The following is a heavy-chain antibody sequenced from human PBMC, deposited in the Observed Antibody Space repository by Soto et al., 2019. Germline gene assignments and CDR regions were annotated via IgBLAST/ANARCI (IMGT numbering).Heavy chain of an antibody. CDR1: GFTFSSYS. CDR3: ARSVRYGDYLNWFDP. Sequence: EVQLVESGGGLVQPGGSLRLSCAASGFTFSSYSMNWVRQAPGKGLEWVSYISSSSSTIYYADSVKGRFTISRDNDKNSLYLQMNSLRAEDTAVYYCARSVRYGDYLNWFDPWGQGTLVTVSS. J-gene: IGHJ5*02. V-gene: IGHV3-48*01. D-gene: IGHD4-17*01. CDR2: ISSSSSTI.